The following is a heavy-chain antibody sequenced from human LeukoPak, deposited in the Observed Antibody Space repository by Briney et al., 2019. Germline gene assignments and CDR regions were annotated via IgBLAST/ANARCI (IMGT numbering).Heavy chain of an antibody. D-gene: IGHD4-17*01. CDR1: GGTFSSYA. CDR3: ARHFTYGDYEPAHFDY. J-gene: IGHJ4*02. Sequence: SVKVSCKASGGTFSSYAISWVRQAPGQGLEWMGRIIPIFGIANYAQKFQGRVTITADKSTGTAYMELSSLRSEDTAVYYCARHFTYGDYEPAHFDYWGQGTLVTVSS. V-gene: IGHV1-69*04. CDR2: IIPIFGIA.